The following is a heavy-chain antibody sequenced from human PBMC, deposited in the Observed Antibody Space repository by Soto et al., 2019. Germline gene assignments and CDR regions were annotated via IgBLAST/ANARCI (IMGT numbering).Heavy chain of an antibody. CDR3: AVKYSSSWLFDS. V-gene: IGHV2-5*02. J-gene: IGHJ5*01. Sequence: QITLKESGPTLVKPTQTLTLTCTFSGFSLSTSGVGVGWIRQPPGKALEWLALIYWDDDKRYSPSLKSRHTTTQDTSNTQLVPTLTTMDPVATATYYCAVKYSSSWLFDSWGQGTLFTVSS. CDR1: GFSLSTSGVG. CDR2: IYWDDDK. D-gene: IGHD6-13*01.